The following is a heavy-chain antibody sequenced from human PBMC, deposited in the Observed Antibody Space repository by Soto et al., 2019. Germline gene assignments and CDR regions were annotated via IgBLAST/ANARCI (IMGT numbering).Heavy chain of an antibody. V-gene: IGHV3-15*07. CDR2: IKSKTDGGTT. D-gene: IGHD3-3*01. J-gene: IGHJ4*02. CDR3: TTDPLSFPRFLEWFTTSSGYFEY. Sequence: GSLRLSCAASGFTFSNAWMNWVRQAPGKGLEWVGRIKSKTDGGTTDYAAPVKGRFTISRDDSKNTLYLQMNSLKTEDTAVYYCTTDPLSFPRFLEWFTTSSGYFEYWGRGTLVTVSS. CDR1: GFTFSNAW.